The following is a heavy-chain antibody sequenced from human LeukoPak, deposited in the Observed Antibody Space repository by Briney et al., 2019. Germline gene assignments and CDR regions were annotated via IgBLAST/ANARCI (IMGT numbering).Heavy chain of an antibody. Sequence: RGSLRLSCAASGFTFSSNYMSWVRQAPGKGLEWVSVIYSDGSTYYADSVKGRFTISRDNSKNTLYLQMNSLRAEDTAVYYCARDGSGSGFNWFAPWGQGTLVTVSS. CDR2: IYSDGST. V-gene: IGHV3-53*01. J-gene: IGHJ5*02. CDR1: GFTFSSNY. D-gene: IGHD3-10*01. CDR3: ARDGSGSGFNWFAP.